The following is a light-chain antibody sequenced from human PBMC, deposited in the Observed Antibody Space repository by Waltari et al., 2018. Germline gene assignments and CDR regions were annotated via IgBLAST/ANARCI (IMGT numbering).Light chain of an antibody. J-gene: IGLJ3*02. V-gene: IGLV8-61*01. Sequence: QTVVTQEPSLSVSPGGTVTLTCALSSGSLSTTSYATWYQQTPGQAPRTLVYKANARSYGVRERFSGSMLGKPAALTITGAQADDEADYYCALYRGSGIWVVGGGTRLTVL. CDR2: KAN. CDR1: SGSLSTTSY. CDR3: ALYRGSGIWV.